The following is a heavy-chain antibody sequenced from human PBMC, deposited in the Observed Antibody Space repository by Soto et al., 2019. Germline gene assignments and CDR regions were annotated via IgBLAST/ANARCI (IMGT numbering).Heavy chain of an antibody. CDR2: IYNSGST. J-gene: IGHJ3*01. CDR1: GFSVNANY. Sequence: EVQLEESGGDLVQPGGSLRLSCAASGFSVNANYMTWVRQAPGKGLEWVSIIYNSGSTFYADSVKGRFTISRLTSKNTLFLQMSNLRPEDTAVYYCARGGYSSGWYHGAFDVWGQGTMVTVSS. D-gene: IGHD6-19*01. CDR3: ARGGYSSGWYHGAFDV. V-gene: IGHV3-53*04.